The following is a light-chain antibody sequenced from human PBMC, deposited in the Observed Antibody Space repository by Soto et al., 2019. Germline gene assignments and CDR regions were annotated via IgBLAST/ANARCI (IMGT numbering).Light chain of an antibody. CDR1: QSISSW. CDR2: KAS. Sequence: DIQMTQSPSTLSASVGDRVTITCRASQSISSWLAWYQQKPGKAPKLLIYKASSLESGVPSRFSGSGSGTEFTLTITSLQPDDVATYYCQQYNSYPRALGQGTKVEIK. J-gene: IGKJ1*01. CDR3: QQYNSYPRA. V-gene: IGKV1-5*03.